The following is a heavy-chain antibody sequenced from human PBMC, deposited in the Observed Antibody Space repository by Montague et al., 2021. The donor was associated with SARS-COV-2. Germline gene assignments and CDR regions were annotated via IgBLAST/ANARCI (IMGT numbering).Heavy chain of an antibody. D-gene: IGHD3-22*01. J-gene: IGHJ4*02. CDR2: INGDGNGR. CDR1: GFTFNNYW. Sequence: SLILSCAASGFTFNNYWMHWVRQAPVKGLVWVSRINGDGNGRNYXESVKGRFTISRDNAKKTLYLQMNSLRAEDTAVYYCANYDSSSYVSLGYWGQGTLVTVSS. V-gene: IGHV3-74*01. CDR3: ANYDSSSYVSLGY.